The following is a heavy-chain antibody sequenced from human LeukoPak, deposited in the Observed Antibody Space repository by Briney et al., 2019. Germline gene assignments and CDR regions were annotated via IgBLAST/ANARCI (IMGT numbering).Heavy chain of an antibody. D-gene: IGHD5-24*01. CDR2: LNTDGSYT. CDR3: ARGINGPVD. V-gene: IGHV3-74*01. J-gene: IGHJ4*02. CDR1: GFTFNYFW. Sequence: QSGGSLRLSCAASGFTFNYFWMHWVRQAPGKGLAWVSRLNTDGSYTGYADSVKGRFTISRDNAKNILYLHMNSLRVEDTAVYYCARGINGPVDWGQGTLVTVSS.